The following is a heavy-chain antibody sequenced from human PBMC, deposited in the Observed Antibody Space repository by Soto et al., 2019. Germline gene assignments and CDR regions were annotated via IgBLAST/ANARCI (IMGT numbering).Heavy chain of an antibody. CDR3: ARGGSNHYYYYYGLDV. CDR1: GGSISSYY. D-gene: IGHD4-4*01. Sequence: SETLSLTCTVSGGSISSYYWSWIRQPAGKGLEWIGRIYTSGSTNYNPSLKSRVTMSVDTSKNQFSLKLSSVTAADTAVYYCARGGSNHYYYYYGLDVWGQGTTVTVSS. J-gene: IGHJ6*02. CDR2: IYTSGST. V-gene: IGHV4-4*07.